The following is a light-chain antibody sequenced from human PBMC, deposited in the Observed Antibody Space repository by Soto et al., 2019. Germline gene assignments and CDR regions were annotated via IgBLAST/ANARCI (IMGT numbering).Light chain of an antibody. CDR2: SAS. CDR3: QQYGSTPWT. V-gene: IGKV3-20*01. J-gene: IGKJ1*01. CDR1: QSISGTY. Sequence: DTVLTQSPGTLSLTSGERATLSCRASQSISGTYLAWYQQKPGQSPRLLIYSASTRAPGIPDRFSGSGSGTDFTLTISRLEPEDFAVYHCQQYGSTPWTFGRGTKVEIK.